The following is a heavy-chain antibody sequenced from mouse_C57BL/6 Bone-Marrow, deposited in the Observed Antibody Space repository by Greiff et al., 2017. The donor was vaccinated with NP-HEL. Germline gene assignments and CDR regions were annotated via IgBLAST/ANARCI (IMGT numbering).Heavy chain of an antibody. CDR2: IYPRSGNT. CDR1: GYTFTSYG. CDR3: ARRLRYKDYFDY. Sequence: VQLVESGAELARPGASVKLSCKASGYTFTSYGISWVKQRTGQGLEWIGEIYPRSGNTYYIEKFKGKATLTADKSSSTAYMELRSLTSEDSAVYFCARRLRYKDYFDYWGQGTTLTVSS. D-gene: IGHD1-1*01. V-gene: IGHV1-81*01. J-gene: IGHJ2*01.